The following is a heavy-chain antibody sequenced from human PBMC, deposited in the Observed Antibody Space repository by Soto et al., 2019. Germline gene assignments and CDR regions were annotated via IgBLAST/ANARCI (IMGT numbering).Heavy chain of an antibody. D-gene: IGHD2-2*01. Sequence: QVQLVQSGAEVKKPGSSVKVSCKASGGTFSSYAISWVRQAPGQGLEWMGGIIPIFGTANSAKKFQGRVTITANQSTSTAYMALSSLRSEATAVYYCARHVPAAGYYYGMDVWGQGTTVTVSS. CDR2: IIPIFGTA. V-gene: IGHV1-69*12. J-gene: IGHJ6*02. CDR1: GGTFSSYA. CDR3: ARHVPAAGYYYGMDV.